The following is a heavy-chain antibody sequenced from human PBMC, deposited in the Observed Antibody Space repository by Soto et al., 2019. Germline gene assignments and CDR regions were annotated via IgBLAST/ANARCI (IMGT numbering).Heavy chain of an antibody. CDR2: IGTAGDT. J-gene: IGHJ3*02. CDR1: GFTFSSYD. CDR3: ARAGPSDAVDI. Sequence: GGSLRLSCAASGFTFSSYDMHWVRQATGKGLEWVSSIGTAGDTYYPGSVKGRFTISRENAKNSLYLQMNSLRAGDTAVYYCARAGPSDAVDIWGQGTMVTVS. V-gene: IGHV3-13*01.